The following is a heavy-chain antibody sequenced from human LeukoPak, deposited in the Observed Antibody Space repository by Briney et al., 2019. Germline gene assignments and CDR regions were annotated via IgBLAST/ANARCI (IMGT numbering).Heavy chain of an antibody. CDR3: AKDLDSSTQYYFDY. J-gene: IGHJ4*02. D-gene: IGHD6-13*01. Sequence: GGSLRLSCAASGFSFSNSWMHWVRPAPGKGLQWVSGISWNSGSIGYADSVKGRFTISRDNAKNSLYLQMNSLRAEDTALYYCAKDLDSSTQYYFDYWGQGTLVTVSS. CDR2: ISWNSGSI. CDR1: GFSFSNSW. V-gene: IGHV3-9*01.